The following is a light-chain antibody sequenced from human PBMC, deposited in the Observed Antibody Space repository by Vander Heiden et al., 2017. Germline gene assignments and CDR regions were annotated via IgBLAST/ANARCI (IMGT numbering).Light chain of an antibody. CDR2: GNS. CDR1: SSNIGAGYD. V-gene: IGLV1-40*01. CDR3: QSYDSSLSGPYV. Sequence: QSVLTQPPSVSVAPGQRVTISCTGSSSNIGAGYDVHWYQQLPGTAPKLLIYGNSNRPSGVPDRFSGSKSGTSASLAITELQAEDEADYYCQSYDSSLSGPYVFGTGTKVTGL. J-gene: IGLJ1*01.